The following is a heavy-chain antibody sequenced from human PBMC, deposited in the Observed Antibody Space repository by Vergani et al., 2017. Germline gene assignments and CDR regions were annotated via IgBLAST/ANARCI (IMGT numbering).Heavy chain of an antibody. V-gene: IGHV4-61*02. CDR1: GGSFSTGGQS. D-gene: IGHD2-21*01. CDR3: AXDGGEYDKDALDV. CDR2: IYTSGAT. Sequence: QVQLQESGPGLVKPSQTLALTCTVSGGSFSTGGQSWTWLRQSAGRGLGWFGRIYTSGATNYNPSLRSRAIMSVDASKKKFSLKLTSVTAADTAVYYCAXDGGEYDKDALDVWGQGTKVTVTS. J-gene: IGHJ3*01.